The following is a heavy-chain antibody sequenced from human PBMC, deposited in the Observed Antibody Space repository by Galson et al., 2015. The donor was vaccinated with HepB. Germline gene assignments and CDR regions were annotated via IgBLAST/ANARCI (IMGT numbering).Heavy chain of an antibody. D-gene: IGHD3-10*01. CDR1: NHFINSHYY. V-gene: IGHV4-38-2*02. Sequence: SETLSLTCNVLNHFINSHYYWAWIRQSPGKGLERIGSIYYSGSTHYSPSLRSRITMAVDTSKNQFSLELNSVTAADSAIYFCARNVTMIRGRVRFDSFDVWGPGTIVTVST. CDR3: ARNVTMIRGRVRFDSFDV. CDR2: IYYSGST. J-gene: IGHJ3*01.